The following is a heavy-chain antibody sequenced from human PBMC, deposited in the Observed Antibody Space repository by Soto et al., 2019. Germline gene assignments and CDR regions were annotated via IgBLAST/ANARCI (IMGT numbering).Heavy chain of an antibody. CDR2: IWYDGSNK. D-gene: IGHD3-22*01. J-gene: IGHJ6*02. CDR3: ARVSPWDSSGYYSDYYGMDV. CDR1: GFTFSSYG. Sequence: GGSLRLSCAASGFTFSSYGMHWVRQAPGKGLEWVAVIWYDGSNKYYADSVKGRFTISRDNSKNTLYLQMNSLRAEDTAVYYCARVSPWDSSGYYSDYYGMDVWGQGTTVTVSS. V-gene: IGHV3-33*01.